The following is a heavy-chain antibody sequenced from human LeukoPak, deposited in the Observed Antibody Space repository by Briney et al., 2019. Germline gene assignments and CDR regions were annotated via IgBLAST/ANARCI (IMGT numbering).Heavy chain of an antibody. Sequence: GGSLRLSCAASGFTFSSYEMNWVRQAPGKGLEWVSYISSSGSTIYYADSVKGRFTIPRDNAKNSLYLQMNSLRAEDTAVYYCARDPPYYYDSSDNFDYWGQGTLVTVSS. CDR3: ARDPPYYYDSSDNFDY. V-gene: IGHV3-48*03. CDR2: ISSSGSTI. J-gene: IGHJ4*02. D-gene: IGHD3-22*01. CDR1: GFTFSSYE.